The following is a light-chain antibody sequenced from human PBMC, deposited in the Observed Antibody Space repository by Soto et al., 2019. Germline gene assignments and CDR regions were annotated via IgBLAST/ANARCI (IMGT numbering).Light chain of an antibody. CDR3: QQLNTFPIT. Sequence: DIQMTQSHSTLSASVGDRVTITCRASQSISSWLAWYQQKPGKAPKLLIYDASSLESEVPSRFSGSGSGTEFTLTISSLQPEDFATYYCQQLNTFPITFGQGTRLEIK. J-gene: IGKJ5*01. CDR1: QSISSW. CDR2: DAS. V-gene: IGKV1-5*01.